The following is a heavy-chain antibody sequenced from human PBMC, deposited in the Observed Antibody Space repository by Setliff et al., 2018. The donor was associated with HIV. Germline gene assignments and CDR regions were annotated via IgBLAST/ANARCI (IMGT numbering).Heavy chain of an antibody. CDR1: GSSISSSFYY. CDR2: ISYSGNT. Sequence: PSETLSXTCTVSGSSISSSFYYWGWILQPPGPGLGWIGSISYSGNTYSNPSLNGRVTRSVDTSKNHFSLKLGSVTAADTAVDYCASSPRKPGTTSAWGQGTLVTVSS. V-gene: IGHV4-39*02. D-gene: IGHD1-7*01. CDR3: ASSPRKPGTTSA. J-gene: IGHJ5*02.